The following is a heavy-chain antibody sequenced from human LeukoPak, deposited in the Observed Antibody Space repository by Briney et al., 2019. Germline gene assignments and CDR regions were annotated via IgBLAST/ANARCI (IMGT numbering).Heavy chain of an antibody. CDR2: ISSSGSTI. V-gene: IGHV3-48*03. D-gene: IGHD6-19*01. Sequence: GGSLRLSCAASGFTFSSYEMKWVRQAPGKGLEWVSYISSSGSTIYYADSVKGRFTISRDNAKNSLYLQMNSLRAEDTAVYYCARMGYSSGWRLGDAFDIWGQGTMVTVSS. CDR3: ARMGYSSGWRLGDAFDI. CDR1: GFTFSSYE. J-gene: IGHJ3*02.